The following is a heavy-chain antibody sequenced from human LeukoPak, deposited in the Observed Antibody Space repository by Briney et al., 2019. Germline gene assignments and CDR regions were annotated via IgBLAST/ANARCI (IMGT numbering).Heavy chain of an antibody. CDR2: NACRDDR. CDR3: AREGGIMITFTGVIEPYYFDY. D-gene: IGHD3-16*02. Sequence: GPALALPSQTPALTFTFSELSRSTRALRESWIRQPPGKALEWLARNACRDDRFYITSLKTRLHFSQDTSKNQVVLTMTNMDPVDTATYYCAREGGIMITFTGVIEPYYFDYWGQGTLVTVPS. CDR1: ELSRSTRALR. J-gene: IGHJ4*02. V-gene: IGHV2-70*04.